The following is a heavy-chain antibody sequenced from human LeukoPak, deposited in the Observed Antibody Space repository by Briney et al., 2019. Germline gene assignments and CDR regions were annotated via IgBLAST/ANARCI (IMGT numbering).Heavy chain of an antibody. D-gene: IGHD3-9*01. J-gene: IGHJ4*02. Sequence: PGGSLRLSCTGSGFTFTSAWMSWVRQAPGKGLEWVGRIKSRTDGGTTDYAAPVQGRFTISRDDSKNTLYLQMNSLKTEDTAVYYCTIVHPTIGNWGQGALVTVSS. CDR2: IKSRTDGGTT. CDR1: GFTFTSAW. V-gene: IGHV3-15*01. CDR3: TIVHPTIGN.